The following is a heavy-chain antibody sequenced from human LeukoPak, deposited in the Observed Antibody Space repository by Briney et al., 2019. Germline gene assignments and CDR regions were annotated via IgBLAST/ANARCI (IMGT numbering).Heavy chain of an antibody. Sequence: GGSLRLSCAASGFTFSSYAMSWVRQAPGKGLEWVSVIYSGGTTYYADSVKGRFTISRDNSKNTLYLQMNSLRAEDTAVYYCASGGTGGDSFDIWGQGTMVTVSS. D-gene: IGHD2-15*01. J-gene: IGHJ3*02. CDR3: ASGGTGGDSFDI. V-gene: IGHV3-53*01. CDR2: IYSGGTT. CDR1: GFTFSSYA.